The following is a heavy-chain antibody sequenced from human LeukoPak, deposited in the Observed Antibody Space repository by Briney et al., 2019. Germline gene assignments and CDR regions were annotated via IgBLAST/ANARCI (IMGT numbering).Heavy chain of an antibody. CDR3: AAHDTSGYYSGY. Sequence: SQTLSLTCTVSGGSISSGGYYWSWIRQPPGKGLEWIGYVYYSGSTSYNPSLKSRVTISLDTSKKQFSLNLSSVTAADTAVYYCAAHDTSGYYSGYWGQGTLVTVSS. D-gene: IGHD3-22*01. J-gene: IGHJ4*02. CDR2: VYYSGST. V-gene: IGHV4-61*08. CDR1: GGSISSGGYY.